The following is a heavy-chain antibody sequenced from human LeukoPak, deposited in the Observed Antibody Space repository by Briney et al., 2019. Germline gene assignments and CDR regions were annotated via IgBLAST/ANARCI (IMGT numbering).Heavy chain of an antibody. Sequence: SETLSLTCTVSGGSISSYYWSWIRQPPGKGLEWIGYIYYSGSTNYNPSLKSRVTISVDTSKNQFSLKLSSVTAADTAMYYCARDVNYWGQGTLVTASS. CDR3: ARDVNY. V-gene: IGHV4-59*12. CDR1: GGSISSYY. J-gene: IGHJ4*02. CDR2: IYYSGST.